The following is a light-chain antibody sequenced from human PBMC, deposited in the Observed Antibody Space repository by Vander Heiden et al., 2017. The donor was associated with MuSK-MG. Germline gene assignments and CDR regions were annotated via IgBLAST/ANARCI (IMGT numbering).Light chain of an antibody. CDR2: GNT. V-gene: IGLV1-40*01. Sequence: QSVLTQPPSFSWCPGQSVTISCTGSSSNIGEDYDVHWYQQRPGTAPNLLISGNTNRPSGVPDRFSGSKSGTSASLAITGLQDEDEADYYCQSYDSSLSVVFGGGTKLTVL. J-gene: IGLJ3*02. CDR1: SSNIGEDYD. CDR3: QSYDSSLSVV.